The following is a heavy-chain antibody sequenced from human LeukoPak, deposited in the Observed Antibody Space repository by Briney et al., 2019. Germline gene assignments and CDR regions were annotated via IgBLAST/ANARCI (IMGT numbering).Heavy chain of an antibody. D-gene: IGHD6-13*01. CDR3: VYRVYSSSWYDPPY. CDR2: IYYSGST. CDR1: GGSISSSSYY. V-gene: IGHV4-39*01. Sequence: SETLSLTCTVSGGSISSSSYYWGWLRQPPGKGLEWLGSIYYSGSTYYNPSLKSRVTISVDTSKNQFSLKLSSVTAADTAVYYCVYRVYSSSWYDPPYWGQGTLVTVSS. J-gene: IGHJ4*02.